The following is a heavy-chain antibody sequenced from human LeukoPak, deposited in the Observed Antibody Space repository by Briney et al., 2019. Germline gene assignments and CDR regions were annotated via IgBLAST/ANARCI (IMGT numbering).Heavy chain of an antibody. D-gene: IGHD2-2*01. Sequence: SETLSLTCAVSGHSIGNGHYWGWIRQPPGKGLEWIGSIYHSGNSHYNPSLKSRVTMSVDTSKNQFSLKLTSVTAADTAVYYCASSNYCTSTSCRRNYHYYYMDVWGKGTSVTVSS. CDR1: GHSIGNGHY. J-gene: IGHJ6*03. CDR3: ASSNYCTSTSCRRNYHYYYMDV. V-gene: IGHV4-38-2*01. CDR2: IYHSGNS.